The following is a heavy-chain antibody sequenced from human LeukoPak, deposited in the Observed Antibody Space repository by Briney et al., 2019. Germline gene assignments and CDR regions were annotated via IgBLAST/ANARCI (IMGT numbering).Heavy chain of an antibody. Sequence: GASVKVSCKASGYIFTSYGISWVRQAPGQGLEWVGWVSAYADNTNYVQKFQGRVTMTTDTSTSTAYMELRSLRSDDTAVYYCARDCIGCHGFDYWGQGTLATVSS. J-gene: IGHJ4*02. D-gene: IGHD2-15*01. CDR2: VSAYADNT. V-gene: IGHV1-18*01. CDR3: ARDCIGCHGFDY. CDR1: GYIFTSYG.